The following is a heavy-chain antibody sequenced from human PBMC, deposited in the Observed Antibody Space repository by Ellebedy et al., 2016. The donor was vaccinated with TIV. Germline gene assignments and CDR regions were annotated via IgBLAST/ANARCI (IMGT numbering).Heavy chain of an antibody. CDR2: IIPIFGTA. D-gene: IGHD6-19*01. CDR1: GYTFTSYG. CDR3: ARDGTESWAGTDTYFDY. V-gene: IGHV1-69*13. J-gene: IGHJ4*02. Sequence: AASVKVSCKASGYTFTSYGISWVRQAPGQGLEWMGGIIPIFGTANYAQKFQGRVTITADESTSTAYMELSSLRSEDTAVYYCARDGTESWAGTDTYFDYWGQGTLVTVSS.